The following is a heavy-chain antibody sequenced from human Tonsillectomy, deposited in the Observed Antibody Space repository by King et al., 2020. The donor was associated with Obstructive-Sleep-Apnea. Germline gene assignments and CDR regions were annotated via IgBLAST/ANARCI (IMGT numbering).Heavy chain of an antibody. J-gene: IGHJ2*01. V-gene: IGHV1-8*01. CDR3: ARKSRLSGADWYFDL. Sequence: VQLVESGAEVKKPGASVKVSCEASGYTFTSYDINWVRHATGQGLEWMGWMNPNLDNIGFARKFQGRITMTRNTSISTAYMELSSLRSDDTAIYYCARKSRLSGADWYFDLWGRGTLGTVSS. CDR1: GYTFTSYD. D-gene: IGHD5-12*01. CDR2: MNPNLDNI.